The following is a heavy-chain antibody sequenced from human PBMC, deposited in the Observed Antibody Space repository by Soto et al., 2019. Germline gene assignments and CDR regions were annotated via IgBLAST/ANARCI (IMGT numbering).Heavy chain of an antibody. CDR2: MNPNSGNT. CDR3: ATPAVVTDDAFDI. Sequence: QVQLVQSGAEVKKPGASVKVSCKASGYTFTSYDINWVRQATGQGLEWMGWMNPNSGNTGYAQKFQGIGTMTRNTSISTAYRELSSLRSEDTAVYYCATPAVVTDDAFDIWGQGTMVTVSS. CDR1: GYTFTSYD. D-gene: IGHD2-15*01. V-gene: IGHV1-8*01. J-gene: IGHJ3*02.